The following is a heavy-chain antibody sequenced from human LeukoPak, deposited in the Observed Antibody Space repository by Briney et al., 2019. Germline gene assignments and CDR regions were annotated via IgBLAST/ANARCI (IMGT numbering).Heavy chain of an antibody. D-gene: IGHD1-7*01. CDR3: AKDVTGTGAFDI. V-gene: IGHV3-9*01. Sequence: QAGGSLRLSCAASGFTFDDYAMRWVRHAPGKGLEGVSGISWNIGTIGYADSVKGRFTISRDNAKNSLYLQMHSLRAEDTAFYFCAKDVTGTGAFDIWGQGTMVTVSS. CDR1: GFTFDDYA. J-gene: IGHJ3*02. CDR2: ISWNIGTI.